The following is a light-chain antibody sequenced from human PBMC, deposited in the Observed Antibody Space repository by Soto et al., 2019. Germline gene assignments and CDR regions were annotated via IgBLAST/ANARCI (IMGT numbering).Light chain of an antibody. CDR3: ISYTGKSASYV. J-gene: IGLJ1*01. V-gene: IGLV2-14*01. Sequence: QSVLAQPASVSGSPGQSITISCSGTSGDVGAYNYVAWYQQHPGKAPKLIIYEVTNRPSGVSYRLSASKSGNTASLTISGLHSEDEADYYCISYTGKSASYVFGTGTKVTVL. CDR1: SGDVGAYNY. CDR2: EVT.